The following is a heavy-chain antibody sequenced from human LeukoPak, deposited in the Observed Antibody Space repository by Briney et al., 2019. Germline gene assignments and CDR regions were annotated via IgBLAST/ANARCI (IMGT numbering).Heavy chain of an antibody. CDR2: INPNSGGT. Sequence: ASVKVSCKASGYTFTGYYMHWVRQAPGQGLEWMGWINPNSGGTNYAQKFQGRVTMTRDTSISTAYMELSRLRSDDTAVYYCARDGSVVVPAANKYCTNDVCYTDYYFDYWGQGTLVTVSS. J-gene: IGHJ4*02. CDR1: GYTFTGYY. CDR3: ARDGSVVVPAANKYCTNDVCYTDYYFDY. D-gene: IGHD2-8*01. V-gene: IGHV1-2*02.